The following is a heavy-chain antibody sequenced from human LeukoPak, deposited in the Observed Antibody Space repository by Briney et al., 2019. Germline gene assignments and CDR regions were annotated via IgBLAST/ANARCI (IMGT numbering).Heavy chain of an antibody. CDR3: ARIDAVAATPTSFDY. CDR1: GGSISIFY. J-gene: IGHJ4*02. V-gene: IGHV4-59*01. CDR2: IYYSGTT. D-gene: IGHD6-19*01. Sequence: SETLSLTCTVSGGSISIFYWSWIRQPPGKGLEWIGDIYYSGTTNYNPSLKSRLTISLDTSKNQFSLRLTSVAAADTAVYYCARIDAVAATPTSFDYWGQGTLVTVSS.